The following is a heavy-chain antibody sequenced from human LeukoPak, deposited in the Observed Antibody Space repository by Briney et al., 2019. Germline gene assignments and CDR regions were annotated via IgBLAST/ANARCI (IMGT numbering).Heavy chain of an antibody. V-gene: IGHV4-39*01. CDR3: ARYVVYGSGKYYFVH. CDR2: INYSGST. J-gene: IGHJ4*02. Sequence: PSETLSLTCTVSGGSVSSTTYYWSWIRQPPGKGLEWIASINYSGSTYYNPSLKSRVTISVDTSENQFSLKLSAVTAADTAVYYCARYVVYGSGKYYFVHWGEGTLVTVSS. CDR1: GGSVSSTTYY. D-gene: IGHD3-10*01.